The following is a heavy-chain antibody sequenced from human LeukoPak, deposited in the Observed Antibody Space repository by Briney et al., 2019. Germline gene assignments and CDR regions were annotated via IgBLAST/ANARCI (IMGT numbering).Heavy chain of an antibody. V-gene: IGHV4-39*01. CDR2: IYYSGST. D-gene: IGHD2-21*02. CDR1: GGSISSSSYY. Sequence: SETLSLTCTVSGGSISSSSYYWGWIRQPPGKGLEWIGSIYYSGSTYYNPSLKSRVTISVDTSKNQFSLKLSSVTAADTAVYYCARQRATLVTMPNYFDYWGQGTPVTVSS. CDR3: ARQRATLVTMPNYFDY. J-gene: IGHJ4*02.